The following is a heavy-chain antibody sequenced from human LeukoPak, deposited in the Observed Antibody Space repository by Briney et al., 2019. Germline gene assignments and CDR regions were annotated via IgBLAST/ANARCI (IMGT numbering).Heavy chain of an antibody. Sequence: SQTLSLTCAISGDSVSGSPAVWSWIRQSPSRGLEGLGRAYYRSKWFIDYALSVKGRITITPDTSKTQFSLQLNSVTAEDTAVYYCARGAVRGGTNFDYWGQGTLVTVSS. D-gene: IGHD3-10*01. J-gene: IGHJ4*02. V-gene: IGHV6-1*01. CDR2: AYYRSKWFI. CDR1: GDSVSGSPAV. CDR3: ARGAVRGGTNFDY.